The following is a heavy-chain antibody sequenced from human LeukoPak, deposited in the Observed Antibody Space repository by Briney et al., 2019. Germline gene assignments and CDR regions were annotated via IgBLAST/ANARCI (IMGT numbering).Heavy chain of an antibody. Sequence: PGGSLRLSCAASGFTVSSNYMSWVRQAPGKGLEWVSVIYSGGSTYYADSVKGRFTISRDNSRNTLYLQMNSLRAEDTAVYYCARDGYGGNNPKGYWGQGTLVTVSS. CDR1: GFTVSSNY. V-gene: IGHV3-66*01. CDR2: IYSGGST. D-gene: IGHD4-23*01. CDR3: ARDGYGGNNPKGY. J-gene: IGHJ4*02.